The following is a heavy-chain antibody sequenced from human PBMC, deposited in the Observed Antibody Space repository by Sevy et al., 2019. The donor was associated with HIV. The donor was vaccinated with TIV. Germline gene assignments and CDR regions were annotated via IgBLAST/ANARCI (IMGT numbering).Heavy chain of an antibody. J-gene: IGHJ4*02. V-gene: IGHV3-7*03. Sequence: GGSLRLSCAASGFTFSSYWMSWARQAPGKGLEWVANIKQDGSEKYYVDSVKGRFTISRDNAKNSLYLQMNSLRAEDTAVYYCARAHLLSFWSGYSLPGYWGQGTLVTVSS. CDR3: ARAHLLSFWSGYSLPGY. CDR1: GFTFSSYW. CDR2: IKQDGSEK. D-gene: IGHD3-3*01.